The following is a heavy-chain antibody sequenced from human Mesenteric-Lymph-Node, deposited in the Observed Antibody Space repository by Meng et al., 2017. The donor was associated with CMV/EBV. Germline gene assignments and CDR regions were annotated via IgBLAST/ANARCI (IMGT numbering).Heavy chain of an antibody. J-gene: IGHJ3*02. CDR3: ASALYNAFDI. Sequence: GESLKISCAASEFTFSRYNMNWVRQAPGKGLEWVSSIRTSSSYIFYADSVKGRFTISRDNAKNSLYLQMNSLRAEDTAVYYCASALYNAFDIWGQGTLVTVSS. CDR1: EFTFSRYN. CDR2: IRTSSSYI. V-gene: IGHV3-21*01. D-gene: IGHD2-2*02.